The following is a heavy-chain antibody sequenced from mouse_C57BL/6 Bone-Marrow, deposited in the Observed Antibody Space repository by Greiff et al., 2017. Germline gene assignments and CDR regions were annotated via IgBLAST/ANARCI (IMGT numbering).Heavy chain of an antibody. J-gene: IGHJ4*01. CDR3: ARFPRGGFYAMDY. Sequence: VQLKESGPGLAKPSQTLSLTCSVTGYSITSDYWNWIRKFPGNKLEYMGYISYSGSTYYTPSLKSRLSITRGTSKNQYYLQLNSVTTEDTATYYCARFPRGGFYAMDYWGQGTSVTVSS. V-gene: IGHV3-8*01. D-gene: IGHD1-1*02. CDR1: GYSITSDY. CDR2: ISYSGST.